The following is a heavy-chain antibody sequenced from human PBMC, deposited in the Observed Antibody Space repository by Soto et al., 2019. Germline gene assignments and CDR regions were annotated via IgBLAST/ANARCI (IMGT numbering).Heavy chain of an antibody. Sequence: PGGSLRLSCAASGFTFSSYGMHWVRQAPGKGLEWVAVISYDGSNKYYADSVKGRFTISRDNSKNTLYLQMNSLRAEDTAVYYCANSRYSTQSGYFDYWGQGTLVTVSS. CDR3: ANSRYSTQSGYFDY. J-gene: IGHJ4*02. CDR2: ISYDGSNK. CDR1: GFTFSSYG. D-gene: IGHD6-13*01. V-gene: IGHV3-30*18.